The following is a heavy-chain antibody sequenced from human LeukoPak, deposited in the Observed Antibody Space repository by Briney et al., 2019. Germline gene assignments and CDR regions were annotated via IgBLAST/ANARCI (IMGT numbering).Heavy chain of an antibody. CDR3: ARVGYSRNWHSGSAFDL. CDR1: GFTFSSYE. V-gene: IGHV3-48*03. CDR2: ISNGDGTI. D-gene: IGHD6-13*01. J-gene: IGHJ3*01. Sequence: GGSLRLSCAASGFTFSSYEMNWVRQAPGKGLEWVSYISNGDGTIKYADSVEGRFSISRDDAKNSLYLQMNSLRVEDTGVYYCARVGYSRNWHSGSAFDLWGQGTVVTVSS.